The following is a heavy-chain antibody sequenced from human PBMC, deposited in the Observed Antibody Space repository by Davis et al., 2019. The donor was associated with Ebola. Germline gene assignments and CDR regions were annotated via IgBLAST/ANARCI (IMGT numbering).Heavy chain of an antibody. CDR1: GAFVSSGGYS. CDR3: ARDDKYYYGMDV. J-gene: IGHJ6*02. D-gene: IGHD3-9*01. CDR2: YYYTGST. Sequence: SQTLSLTCAVSGAFVSSGGYSWIWIRQPPGKGLEWIGYYYYTGSTYYNPSLKSRVSISVDTSKNQFSLKLSSVTAADTAVYYCARDDKYYYGMDVWGQGTTVTVSS. V-gene: IGHV4-30-4*07.